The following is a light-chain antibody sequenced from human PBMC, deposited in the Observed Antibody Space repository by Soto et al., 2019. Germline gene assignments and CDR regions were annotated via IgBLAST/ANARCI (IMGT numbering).Light chain of an antibody. J-gene: IGLJ1*01. V-gene: IGLV2-14*01. Sequence: QSALTQPASVSGSPGQSITISCTGTSSDVGGYNYVSWYQQHPGKAPKLMIYDVSNRPSGVSNRFSGSKSGNTASLTISGLQAEDEADYYCRSYTRSSNLPDVFGTGTKVTVL. CDR2: DVS. CDR1: SSDVGGYNY. CDR3: RSYTRSSNLPDV.